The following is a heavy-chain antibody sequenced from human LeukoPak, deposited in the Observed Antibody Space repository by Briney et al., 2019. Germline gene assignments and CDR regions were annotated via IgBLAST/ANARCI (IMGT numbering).Heavy chain of an antibody. D-gene: IGHD3-3*01. V-gene: IGHV3-7*01. J-gene: IGHJ4*02. CDR2: IKQDGSEK. Sequence: GSLRLSCAASGFTFSSYWMSWVRQAPGKGLEWVANIKQDGSEKYYVDSVKGRFTISRDNAKNSLYLQMNSLRAEDTAVYYCARDFGVWDGMIEYYDFWSGYLPPDYWGQGTLVTVSS. CDR3: ARDFGVWDGMIEYYDFWSGYLPPDY. CDR1: GFTFSSYW.